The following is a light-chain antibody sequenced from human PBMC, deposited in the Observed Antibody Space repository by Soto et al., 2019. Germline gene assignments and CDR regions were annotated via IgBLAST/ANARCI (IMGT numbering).Light chain of an antibody. CDR3: QQYNSYST. Sequence: DIQMTQSASTLSASVGDRVTITCRASQTINNRLAWYQHKAGTVPKLLIYAASTLESGVPSRFSGSASGTESTLTISSLKPDDFATYYCQQYNSYSTFGQGTKVDIK. J-gene: IGKJ1*01. V-gene: IGKV1-5*01. CDR1: QTINNR. CDR2: AAS.